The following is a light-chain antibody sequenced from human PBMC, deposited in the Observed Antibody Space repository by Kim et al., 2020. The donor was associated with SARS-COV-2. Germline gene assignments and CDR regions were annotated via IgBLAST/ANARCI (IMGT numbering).Light chain of an antibody. J-gene: IGLJ1*01. CDR3: QSFDTSLSNYV. V-gene: IGLV1-40*01. CDR2: GDD. Sequence: RVRIACTGSSSNIGTGYAVHWYQQIPGTAPTLLIYGDDNRPSGVPDRFAGSRSGTSASLAITGLQGEDEADYYCQSFDTSLSNYVFGSGTKVTVL. CDR1: SSNIGTGYA.